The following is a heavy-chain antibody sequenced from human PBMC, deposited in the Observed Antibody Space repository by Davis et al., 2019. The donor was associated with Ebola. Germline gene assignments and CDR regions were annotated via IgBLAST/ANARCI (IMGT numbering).Heavy chain of an antibody. CDR2: IYYSGST. Sequence: MPSETLSLTCTVSGGSVSSGAYYWNWIRQPPGKGLEWIGFIYYSGSTDYSPSLRGRVTISLDTSKNQFSLRLSSVTAADTAVYYCARTDRFCSGGSCYSGDDFDYWGQGILVTVSS. D-gene: IGHD2-15*01. J-gene: IGHJ4*02. CDR1: GGSVSSGAYY. CDR3: ARTDRFCSGGSCYSGDDFDY. V-gene: IGHV4-61*08.